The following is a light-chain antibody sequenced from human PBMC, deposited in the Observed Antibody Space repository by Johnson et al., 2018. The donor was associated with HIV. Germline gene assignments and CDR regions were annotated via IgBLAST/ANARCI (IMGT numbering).Light chain of an antibody. CDR2: KDN. CDR3: GTWDSSLSAYL. J-gene: IGLJ1*01. Sequence: QSVLTQPPSVSAAPGQKVTISCSGSSSTVGNNFVSWYQVLPGTAPKLLIYKDNDRPSGIPDRFSGSKSGSSATLAITCLQPGDEADYYCGTWDSSLSAYLFGTGTKVTVL. V-gene: IGLV1-51*02. CDR1: SSTVGNNF.